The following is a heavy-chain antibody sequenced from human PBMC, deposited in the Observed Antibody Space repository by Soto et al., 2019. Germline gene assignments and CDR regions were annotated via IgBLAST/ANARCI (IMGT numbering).Heavy chain of an antibody. V-gene: IGHV4-59*01. J-gene: IGHJ4*02. D-gene: IGHD2-15*01. CDR2: VFHTGST. CDR3: AREDSQYDYFDY. Sequence: SETLSLTCIISGSSISSNYWSWLRQSPGRGLEWIGYVFHTGSTNYNPSLKSRVTISVDMSKNQFSLRLTSVTAADTAVYYCAREDSQYDYFDYWGQGTLVTVSS. CDR1: GSSISSNY.